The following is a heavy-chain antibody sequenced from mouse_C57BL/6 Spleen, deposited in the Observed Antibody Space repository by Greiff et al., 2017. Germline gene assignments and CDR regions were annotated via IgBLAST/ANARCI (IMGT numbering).Heavy chain of an antibody. CDR3: ARHYDYDLVFDY. D-gene: IGHD2-4*01. J-gene: IGHJ2*01. CDR1: GYTFTSYG. V-gene: IGHV1-81*01. CDR2: IYPRSGNT. Sequence: VKLMESGAELARPGASVKLSCKASGYTFTSYGISWVKQRTGQGLEWIGEIYPRSGNTYYNEKFKGKATLTADKSSSTAYMELRSLTSEDSAVYFCARHYDYDLVFDYWGQGTTLTVSS.